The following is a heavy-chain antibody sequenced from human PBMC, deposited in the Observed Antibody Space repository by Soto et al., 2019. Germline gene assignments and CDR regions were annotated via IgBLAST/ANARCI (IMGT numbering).Heavy chain of an antibody. CDR3: ARHSGYDYVFDY. Sequence: ASVKVSCKASGYTFTGYYIHWVRQAPGQGLEWMGWINPNNGDTNFAQKFQGRVTLTRDTSTSTAHMELSSLTFDDTAVYYCARHSGYDYVFDYWGQGTLVTVS. V-gene: IGHV1-2*02. J-gene: IGHJ4*02. CDR1: GYTFTGYY. D-gene: IGHD5-12*01. CDR2: INPNNGDT.